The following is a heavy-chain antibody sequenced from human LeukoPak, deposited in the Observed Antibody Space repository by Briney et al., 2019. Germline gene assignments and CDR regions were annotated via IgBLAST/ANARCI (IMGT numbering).Heavy chain of an antibody. Sequence: SETLSLTCAVYGGSFSGYYWSWIRQPPGKGLEWIGEINHSGSTNYNPSLKSRVTISVDTSKNQFSLKLSSVTAADTAVYYCARGVWAQWLAFGYFQHWRQGTLVTVSS. D-gene: IGHD6-19*01. CDR3: ARGVWAQWLAFGYFQH. V-gene: IGHV4-34*01. CDR2: INHSGST. J-gene: IGHJ1*01. CDR1: GGSFSGYY.